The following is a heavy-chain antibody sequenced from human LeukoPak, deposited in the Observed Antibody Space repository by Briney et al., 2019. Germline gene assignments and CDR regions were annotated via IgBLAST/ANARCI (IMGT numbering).Heavy chain of an antibody. CDR2: IYPGDSDT. Sequence: GASVKVSCKASGYTFTSYGISWVRQAPGQGLEWMGIIYPGDSDTRYSPSFQGQVTISADKSISTAYLQWSSLKASDTAMYYCAREYSGYGRFDYWGQGTLVTVSS. V-gene: IGHV5-51*01. D-gene: IGHD5-12*01. CDR1: GYTFTSYG. J-gene: IGHJ4*02. CDR3: AREYSGYGRFDY.